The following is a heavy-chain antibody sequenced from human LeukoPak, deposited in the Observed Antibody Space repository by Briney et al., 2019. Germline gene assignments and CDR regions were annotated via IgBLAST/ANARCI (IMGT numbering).Heavy chain of an antibody. V-gene: IGHV4-34*01. CDR2: INHSGST. CDR1: GGSFSDYY. D-gene: IGHD2-2*01. J-gene: IGHJ4*02. Sequence: SETLSLTCAVYGGSFSDYYWSWIRQPPGKGLEWIGEINHSGSTDYNPSLKSRVTISVDTSSNQFSLRLNSVTAADTALYYCARIGSHCSGTSCYEDYWGQGALVTVSS. CDR3: ARIGSHCSGTSCYEDY.